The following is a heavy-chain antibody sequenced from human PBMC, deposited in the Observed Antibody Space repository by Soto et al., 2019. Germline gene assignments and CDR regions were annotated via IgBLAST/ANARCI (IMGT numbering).Heavy chain of an antibody. CDR2: ISGSGGST. CDR1: GFTFSSYA. D-gene: IGHD3-10*01. Sequence: PGGSLRLSCAASGFTFSSYAMSWVRQAPGKGLEWVSAISGSGGSTYYADSVKGRFTISRDNSKNTLYLQMNSLRAEDTAVYYCVSPIGYCGSGSYSTNEHCGQGPRVTV. V-gene: IGHV3-23*01. CDR3: VSPIGYCGSGSYSTNEH. J-gene: IGHJ4*02.